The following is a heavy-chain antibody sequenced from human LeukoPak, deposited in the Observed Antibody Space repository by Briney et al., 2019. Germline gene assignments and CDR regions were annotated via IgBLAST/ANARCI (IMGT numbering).Heavy chain of an antibody. CDR2: INRSGDT. V-gene: IGHV4-34*01. J-gene: IGHJ4*02. CDR1: GGSFSSYY. Sequence: SETLSLTCAVYGGSFSSYYWSWIRQPPGKGLEWIGEINRSGDTHYNPSLKSRVTISVDTSKNQFSVKLSSVTAADAAVYYWARGYGSGSYYAHWGQGTLVTVSS. D-gene: IGHD3-10*01. CDR3: ARGYGSGSYYAH.